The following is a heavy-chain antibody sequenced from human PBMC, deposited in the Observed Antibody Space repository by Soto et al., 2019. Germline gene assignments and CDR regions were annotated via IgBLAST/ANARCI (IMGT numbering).Heavy chain of an antibody. Sequence: GASVKVSCKASGGTFSNHAINWVRQAPGQGLEWMGRIIPIFTTTNYAQNFQGRVTITADESTITAYMELTSLEHDDTAVYYCAREVAADGTFREDVFDIWGQGTMVTVSS. CDR2: IIPIFTTT. J-gene: IGHJ3*02. CDR1: GGTFSNHA. D-gene: IGHD6-13*01. V-gene: IGHV1-69*13. CDR3: AREVAADGTFREDVFDI.